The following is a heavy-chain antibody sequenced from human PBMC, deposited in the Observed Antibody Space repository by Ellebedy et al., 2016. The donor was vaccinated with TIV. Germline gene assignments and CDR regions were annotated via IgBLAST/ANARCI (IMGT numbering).Heavy chain of an antibody. V-gene: IGHV3-7*01. CDR2: IKQDGSEK. Sequence: GESLKISXAASGFTFSSYWMSWVRQAPGKGLEWVANIKQDGSEKYYVDSVKGRFTISRDNAKNSLYLQMNSLRAEDTAVYYCARGVLWFGELHAFDIWGQGTMVTVSS. D-gene: IGHD3-10*01. CDR3: ARGVLWFGELHAFDI. CDR1: GFTFSSYW. J-gene: IGHJ3*02.